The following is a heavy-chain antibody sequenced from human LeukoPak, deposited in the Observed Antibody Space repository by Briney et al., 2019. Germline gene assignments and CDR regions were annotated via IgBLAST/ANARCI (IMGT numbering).Heavy chain of an antibody. Sequence: GRSLRLSCAASGFTFSSYGMHWVRQAPGKGLEGVAVIWYDGSNKYYADSVKGRFTISRDNSKNTLYLQMNSLRAEDTAVYYCARDRDYYGGNSGPDYWGQGTLVTVSS. CDR2: IWYDGSNK. D-gene: IGHD4-23*01. CDR1: GFTFSSYG. J-gene: IGHJ4*02. V-gene: IGHV3-33*01. CDR3: ARDRDYYGGNSGPDY.